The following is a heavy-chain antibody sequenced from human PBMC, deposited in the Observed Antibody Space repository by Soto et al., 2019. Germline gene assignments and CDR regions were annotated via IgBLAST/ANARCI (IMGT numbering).Heavy chain of an antibody. V-gene: IGHV3-23*01. D-gene: IGHD3-10*01. Sequence: GGSLRLSCAASGFTFSSYAMSWVRQAPGKGLEWVSAISGSGGSTYYADSVKGRFTISRDNSKNTLYLQMNSLRAEDTAVYYCAKDEARRYGSPTLFDYWGQGTLVTVSS. CDR2: ISGSGGST. CDR3: AKDEARRYGSPTLFDY. CDR1: GFTFSSYA. J-gene: IGHJ4*02.